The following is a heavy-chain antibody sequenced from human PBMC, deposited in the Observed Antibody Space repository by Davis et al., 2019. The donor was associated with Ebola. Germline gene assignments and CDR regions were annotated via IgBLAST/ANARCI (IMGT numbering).Heavy chain of an antibody. CDR1: GFSFSSYW. J-gene: IGHJ4*02. Sequence: PGGSLRLSCAASGFSFSSYWLSWVRQAPGKGLEWVANINQDGSDQQYVGSVKGRFTVSRDNAKNSLYLQLNSLRAEETAMYYCSRLRRAEAENYWGQGTLVTVSS. V-gene: IGHV3-7*03. CDR3: SRLRRAEAENY. CDR2: INQDGSDQ. D-gene: IGHD1-14*01.